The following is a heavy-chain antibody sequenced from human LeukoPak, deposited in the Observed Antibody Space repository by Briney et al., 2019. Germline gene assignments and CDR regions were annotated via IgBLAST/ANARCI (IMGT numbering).Heavy chain of an antibody. CDR1: GGTFSSYA. D-gene: IGHD1-26*01. CDR3: ARATTPSDGMDV. CDR2: IIPIFGIE. V-gene: IGHV1-69*04. J-gene: IGHJ6*02. Sequence: GSSVKVSCKASGGTFSSYAISWVRQAPGQGLEWMGRIIPIFGIENYAQKFQGRVTTTADKSTSTAYMEPSSQRAEDTAVYYCARATTPSDGMDVWGQGTTVTVSS.